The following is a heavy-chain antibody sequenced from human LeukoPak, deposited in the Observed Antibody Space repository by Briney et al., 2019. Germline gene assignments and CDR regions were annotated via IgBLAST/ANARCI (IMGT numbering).Heavy chain of an antibody. CDR1: GFTFSSYG. V-gene: IGHV3-30*02. CDR2: IRYDGSNK. D-gene: IGHD3-10*01. CDR3: AKDGIWFGEPYYMDV. J-gene: IGHJ6*03. Sequence: PGGSLRLSCAASGFTFSSYGMHWVRQAPGKGLEWVAFIRYDGSNKYYADSVKGRFTISRDNSKNTLYLQMNSLRAEDTAVYYCAKDGIWFGEPYYMDVWGKGTTVTVSS.